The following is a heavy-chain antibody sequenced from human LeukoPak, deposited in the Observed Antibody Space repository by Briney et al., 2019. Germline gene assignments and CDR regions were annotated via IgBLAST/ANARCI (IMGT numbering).Heavy chain of an antibody. Sequence: SETLSLTCTVSGGSISSYYRSWIRQPPGKGLEWIGYIYYSGSTNYNPSLKGRVTISVDTSKNQFSLKPSSVTAADTAVYYCARLFSRSAYSYYYYYMDVWGKGTTVTVSS. J-gene: IGHJ6*03. CDR2: IYYSGST. CDR1: GGSISSYY. D-gene: IGHD3-10*01. CDR3: ARLFSRSAYSYYYYYMDV. V-gene: IGHV4-59*08.